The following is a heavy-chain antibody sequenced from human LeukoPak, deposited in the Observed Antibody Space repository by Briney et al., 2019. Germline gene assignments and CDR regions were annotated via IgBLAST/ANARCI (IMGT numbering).Heavy chain of an antibody. CDR3: AGFRSWLRPFDY. J-gene: IGHJ4*02. Sequence: GASVKVSCKASGYTFTCYYMHWVRQAPGQGLEWMGRINPNSGGTNYTQKFQGRVTMTRDTSINTAYMELSRLRAVDTALYYRAGFRSWLRPFDYWGQGTLVTVSS. V-gene: IGHV1-2*06. CDR2: INPNSGGT. CDR1: GYTFTCYY. D-gene: IGHD3-22*01.